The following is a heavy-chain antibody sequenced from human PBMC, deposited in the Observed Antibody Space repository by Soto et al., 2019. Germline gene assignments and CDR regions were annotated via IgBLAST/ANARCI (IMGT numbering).Heavy chain of an antibody. D-gene: IGHD3-3*01. V-gene: IGHV3-23*01. CDR1: GFTCGTYT. Sequence: GGSLRLSCAASGFTCGTYTMSWVCQAPGKGLEWVSSISGSDGTTYYADSVKGRFSIYRDKSKNTLYLQMNSLRAEDTAIYYCATLDFWNSYYGLDVWGQGTTVTVSS. CDR3: ATLDFWNSYYGLDV. J-gene: IGHJ6*02. CDR2: ISGSDGTT.